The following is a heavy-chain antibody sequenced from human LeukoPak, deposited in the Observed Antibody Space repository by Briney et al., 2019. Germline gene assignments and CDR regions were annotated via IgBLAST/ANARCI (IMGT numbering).Heavy chain of an antibody. V-gene: IGHV5-51*01. CDR3: VRVLWTWALNYYYGMDV. CDR2: IYPGDSDT. Sequence: GESLKISCKGSGYSFSTNWIGWVRPMPGKGLEWMGIIYPGDSDTRYSPSFQGQVTISADKSISTAYVQWSSLKASDTAMYYCVRVLWTWALNYYYGMDVWGQGTTVTVSS. D-gene: IGHD2-8*02. CDR1: GYSFSTNW. J-gene: IGHJ6*02.